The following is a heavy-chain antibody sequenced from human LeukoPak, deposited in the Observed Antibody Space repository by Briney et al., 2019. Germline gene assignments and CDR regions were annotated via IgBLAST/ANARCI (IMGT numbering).Heavy chain of an antibody. Sequence: GGSLRLSCAASGFTFSSYEMSWVRQAPGKGLEWVSTISPSGGNTHYADSVKGRFTISRDNSKNTLHVQMNSLRAEDTAVYYCAKDPSTLTATDDYWGHGTLVTVSS. CDR1: GFTFSSYE. V-gene: IGHV3-23*01. D-gene: IGHD4-11*01. CDR3: AKDPSTLTATDDY. J-gene: IGHJ4*01. CDR2: ISPSGGNT.